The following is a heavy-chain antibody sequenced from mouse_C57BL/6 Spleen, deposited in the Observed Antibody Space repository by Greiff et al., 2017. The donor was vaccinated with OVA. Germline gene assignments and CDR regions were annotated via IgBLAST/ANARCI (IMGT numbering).Heavy chain of an antibody. CDR1: GFTFNTYA. Sequence: DVHLVESGGGLVQPKGSLKLSCAASGFTFNTYAMHWVRQAPGKGLEWVARIRSKSSNYATYYADSVKDSFTISRDDSQSMLYLQMNNLKTEDTAMYYCVREYDGYSLYAMDYWGQGTSVTVSS. CDR2: IRSKSSNYAT. J-gene: IGHJ4*01. D-gene: IGHD2-3*01. CDR3: VREYDGYSLYAMDY. V-gene: IGHV10-3*01.